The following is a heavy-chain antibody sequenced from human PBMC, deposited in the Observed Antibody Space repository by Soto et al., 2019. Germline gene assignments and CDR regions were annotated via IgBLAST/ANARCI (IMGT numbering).Heavy chain of an antibody. CDR3: ARMGYTTHYYYYAMDV. CDR1: GFTFSSFA. CDR2: ISCDGSNK. J-gene: IGHJ6*02. Sequence: PGGSLRLSCAASGFTFSSFAMHWVRQAPGKGLEWVALISCDGSNKYYADSVRGRFTISRDNSKNTLYLQMNSLRAEDTAVYYCARMGYTTHYYYYAMDVWGQGTTVTVSS. D-gene: IGHD6-13*01. V-gene: IGHV3-30-3*01.